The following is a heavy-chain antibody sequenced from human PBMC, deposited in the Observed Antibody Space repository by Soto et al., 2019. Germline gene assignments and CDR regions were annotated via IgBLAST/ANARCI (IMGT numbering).Heavy chain of an antibody. Sequence: GGSLRLSCAGSGSTFTDFTMTWVRQAPGKGLEWVSAISGDGLSTYYAGSVKGRFTISRDNSKTTLYLQMNSLRAEDTAVYYCARRPEAFDIWGRGTMVT. CDR2: ISGDGLST. V-gene: IGHV3-23*01. J-gene: IGHJ3*02. CDR3: ARRPEAFDI. CDR1: GSTFTDFT.